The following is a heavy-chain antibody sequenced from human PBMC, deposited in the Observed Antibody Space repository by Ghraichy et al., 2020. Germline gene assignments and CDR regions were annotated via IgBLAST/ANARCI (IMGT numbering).Heavy chain of an antibody. D-gene: IGHD6-13*01. CDR2: INAGNGDT. V-gene: IGHV1-3*01. CDR1: GYTFTNYV. Sequence: ASVKVSCKASGYTFTNYVIHWVRQAPGQRLEWMGCINAGNGDTKYSQKFQGRVTIARDTSASTVSLELSSLMSEDTAVYYCAKEVDRAAADRYFQHWGQGTLVSVSS. CDR3: AKEVDRAAADRYFQH. J-gene: IGHJ1*01.